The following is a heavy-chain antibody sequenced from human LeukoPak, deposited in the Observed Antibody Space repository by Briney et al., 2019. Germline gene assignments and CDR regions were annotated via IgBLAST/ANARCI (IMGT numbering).Heavy chain of an antibody. CDR2: IIPIFGTA. J-gene: IGHJ5*02. Sequence: SVKVSCKASGGTFSSYAISWVRQAPGQGLEWMGGIIPIFGTANYAQKFQGRVTITTDESTSTAYMELSSLRSEDTAVYYCAREGGGQLVRWFDPWGQGTLVTVSS. V-gene: IGHV1-69*05. D-gene: IGHD6-6*01. CDR1: GGTFSSYA. CDR3: AREGGGQLVRWFDP.